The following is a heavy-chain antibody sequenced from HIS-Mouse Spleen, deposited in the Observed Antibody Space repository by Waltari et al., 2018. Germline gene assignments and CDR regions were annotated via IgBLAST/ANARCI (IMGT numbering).Heavy chain of an antibody. V-gene: IGHV3-33*01. CDR1: GFPFSSYG. J-gene: IGHJ4*02. Sequence: QVQLVESGGGVVQPGRSLRLSCAASGFPFSSYGMHWVRQGPGKGLEWGEVIWYDGSNKYYADAVQGRFTISRDNSKNPLYLQMNSLRAEDTAVYYCAREGSNLFDYWGQGTLVTVSS. CDR3: AREGSNLFDY. D-gene: IGHD4-4*01. CDR2: IWYDGSNK.